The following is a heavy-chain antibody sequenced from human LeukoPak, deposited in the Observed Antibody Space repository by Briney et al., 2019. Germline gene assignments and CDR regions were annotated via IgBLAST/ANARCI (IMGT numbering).Heavy chain of an antibody. CDR1: GFTFSSYW. V-gene: IGHV3-7*03. D-gene: IGHD3-16*01. CDR3: ARGGGLDV. CDR2: INHNGNVN. J-gene: IGHJ6*02. Sequence: HSGGSLRLFCAASGFTFSSYWMNWARQAPGKGLEWVASINHNGNVNYYVDSVKGRFTISRDNAKNSLYLQMSNLRAEDTAVYFCARGGGLDVWGQGATVTVSS.